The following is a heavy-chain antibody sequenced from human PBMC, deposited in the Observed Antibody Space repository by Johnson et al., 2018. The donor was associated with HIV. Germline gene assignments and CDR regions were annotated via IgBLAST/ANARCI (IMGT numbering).Heavy chain of an antibody. D-gene: IGHD3-22*01. CDR3: ARLYYYDSSGYYVGAFDI. Sequence: QVQLVESGGGVVQPGRSLRLSCAASGFTFSSYAMHWVRQAPGKGLEWVAVISYDGSNKYYADSVKGRFPISRDNSKNTLYLQMNSLRAEDTAVYYCARLYYYDSSGYYVGAFDIWGQGTMVTVSS. V-gene: IGHV3-30-3*01. CDR2: ISYDGSNK. CDR1: GFTFSSYA. J-gene: IGHJ3*02.